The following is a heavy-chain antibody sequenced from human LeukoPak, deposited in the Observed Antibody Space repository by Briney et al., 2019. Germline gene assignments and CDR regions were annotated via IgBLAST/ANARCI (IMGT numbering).Heavy chain of an antibody. V-gene: IGHV3-11*01. CDR2: ISSSGSTI. Sequence: LSLTCAVYGGSFSGYYWSWIRQPPGKGLEWVSYISSSGSTIYYADSVKGRFTISRDNAKNSLYLQMNSLRAEDTAVYYCARGAIYCSGGSCYSLPFDYWGQGTLVTVSS. J-gene: IGHJ4*02. CDR3: ARGAIYCSGGSCYSLPFDY. D-gene: IGHD2-15*01. CDR1: GGSFSGYY.